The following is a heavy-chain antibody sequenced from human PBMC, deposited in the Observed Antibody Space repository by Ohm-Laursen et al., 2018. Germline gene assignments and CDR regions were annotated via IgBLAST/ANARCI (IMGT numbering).Heavy chain of an antibody. V-gene: IGHV3-21*01. CDR1: GFTFSSYP. CDR3: ARSMRGGSDWYYDVDY. D-gene: IGHD6-19*01. J-gene: IGHJ4*02. Sequence: SLRLSCAASGFTFSSYPINWVRQAPGKGLEWVSSIISSGTYTFYADSVKGRFTISRDNSKNTLYLQMNSLRAEDTAVYYCARSMRGGSDWYYDVDYWGQGTLVTVSS. CDR2: IISSGTYT.